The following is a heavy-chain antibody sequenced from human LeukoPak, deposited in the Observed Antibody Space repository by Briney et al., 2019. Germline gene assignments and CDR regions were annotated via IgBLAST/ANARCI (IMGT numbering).Heavy chain of an antibody. CDR1: GGSISSYY. CDR2: IYTSGST. J-gene: IGHJ4*02. Sequence: SETLCLTCTVSGGSISSYYWSWVWDPAGKGLEWIGRIYTSGSTNYNPSLKSRVTMSVDTSKNQFSLKLSSVTAADTAVYYCARVISGSYLFDYWGQGTLVTVSS. CDR3: ARVISGSYLFDY. V-gene: IGHV4-4*07. D-gene: IGHD3-10*01.